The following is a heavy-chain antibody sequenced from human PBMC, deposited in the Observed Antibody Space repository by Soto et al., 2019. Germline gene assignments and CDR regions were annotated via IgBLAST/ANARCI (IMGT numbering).Heavy chain of an antibody. V-gene: IGHV3-23*01. J-gene: IGHJ4*02. CDR2: INSGGSA. D-gene: IGHD3-16*01. CDR1: GFTFSNFA. Sequence: LSGSAAGFTFSNFAMSWVRQATGKGLEWVSAINSGGSAYYADSERGRFTNSRDDYKNTLYLPMNNLGAEDAAEYFCEMLKNRRHANEFYYLGQGTLVTISS. CDR3: EMLKNRRHANEFYY.